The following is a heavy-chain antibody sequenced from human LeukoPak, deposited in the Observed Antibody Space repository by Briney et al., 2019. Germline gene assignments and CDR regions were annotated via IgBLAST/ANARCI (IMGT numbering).Heavy chain of an antibody. CDR2: IYYSGST. D-gene: IGHD5-18*01. J-gene: IGHJ4*02. Sequence: SETLSLTCTVSGGSISGSSYYWGWIRQPPGKGLEWIGYIYYSGSTNYNPSLKSRVTISVDTSKNQFSLKLISVTAADTAMYYCAKTGQSGAMVFDYWGQGTLVTVSS. CDR3: AKTGQSGAMVFDY. V-gene: IGHV4-61*05. CDR1: GGSISGSSYY.